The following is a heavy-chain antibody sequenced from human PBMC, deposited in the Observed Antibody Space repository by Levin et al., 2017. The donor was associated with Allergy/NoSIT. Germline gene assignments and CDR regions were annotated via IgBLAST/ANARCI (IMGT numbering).Heavy chain of an antibody. D-gene: IGHD2-21*02. Sequence: SCAASGFTFTTYGMHWVRQAPGKGLEWVAVIWYDGSNEYYADSVKGRFTISRDNSKNTVYLQMNSLRVEDTAVYYCARGPHIVVVTAPDYWGQGTLVTVSS. CDR2: IWYDGSNE. CDR1: GFTFTTYG. J-gene: IGHJ4*02. V-gene: IGHV3-33*01. CDR3: ARGPHIVVVTAPDY.